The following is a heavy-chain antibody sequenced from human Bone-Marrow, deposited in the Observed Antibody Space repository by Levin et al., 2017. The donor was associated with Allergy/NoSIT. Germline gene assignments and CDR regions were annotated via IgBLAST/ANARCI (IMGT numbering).Heavy chain of an antibody. J-gene: IGHJ4*02. Sequence: GESLKISCAASGFTFSTYWMHWVRQAPGTGLVWLSRINGDGSVTDHADSVKGRFTISRDNARNTLFLQMNSLRVDDTGVYYCAREVAVFGIGAYYWGQGALVTVSS. CDR2: INGDGSVT. CDR1: GFTFSTYW. CDR3: AREVAVFGIGAYY. V-gene: IGHV3-74*01. D-gene: IGHD6-19*01.